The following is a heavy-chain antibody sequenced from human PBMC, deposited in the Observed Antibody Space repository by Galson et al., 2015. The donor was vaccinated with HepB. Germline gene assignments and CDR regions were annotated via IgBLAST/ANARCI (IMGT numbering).Heavy chain of an antibody. J-gene: IGHJ4*02. CDR3: ARDGYYGDGYNLPEDY. D-gene: IGHD5-24*01. CDR2: IIPILGIA. V-gene: IGHV1-69*04. CDR1: GGTFSSYT. Sequence: SVKVSCKASGGTFSSYTISWVRQAPGQGLEWMGRIIPILGIANYAQKFQGRVTITADKSTSTAYMELSSLRSEDTAVYYCARDGYYGDGYNLPEDYWGQGTLVTVSS.